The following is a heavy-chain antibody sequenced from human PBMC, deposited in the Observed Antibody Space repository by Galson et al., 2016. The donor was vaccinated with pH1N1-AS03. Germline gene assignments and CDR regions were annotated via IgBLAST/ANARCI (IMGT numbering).Heavy chain of an antibody. V-gene: IGHV4-39*07. Sequence: ETLSLTCSVSGDSISNYNYYWGWIRQAPGKGLEWIASIYHSGSTYHNPSLKSRVTIAVDTSKNQFSLKVSSVTAADTAVYYCARDHGASGKLWFDPWGQGTPVIVSS. CDR1: GDSISNYNYY. CDR2: IYHSGST. D-gene: IGHD3-10*01. J-gene: IGHJ5*02. CDR3: ARDHGASGKLWFDP.